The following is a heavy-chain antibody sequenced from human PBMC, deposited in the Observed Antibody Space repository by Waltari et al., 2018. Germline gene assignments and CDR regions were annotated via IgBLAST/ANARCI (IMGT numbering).Heavy chain of an antibody. V-gene: IGHV3-15*01. J-gene: IGHJ4*01. Sequence: EVQVVESGVCLVKPGDSLRLSCAAFGFNFTPAWLTWVRQAPGKGLEWVGRIKSKSDGAITDFAAPVRGRFSISRDDSQNMVFLQMNSLRTEDTAVYYCTTLDAPWGGWGHGTLVTVSS. D-gene: IGHD7-27*01. CDR3: TTLDAPWGG. CDR1: GFNFTPAW. CDR2: IKSKSDGAIT.